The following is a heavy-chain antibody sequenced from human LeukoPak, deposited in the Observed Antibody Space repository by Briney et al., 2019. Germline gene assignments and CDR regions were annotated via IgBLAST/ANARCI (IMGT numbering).Heavy chain of an antibody. D-gene: IGHD3-10*01. CDR1: GFTFSNYA. Sequence: GGSLRLSCAASGFTFSNYAMSWVRQAPGKGLEWVSLISWDGGSTYYADSVKGRFTISRDNSKNSLYLQMNSLRAEDTALYYCAKGFYYYGSGSYLNWGQGTLVTVSS. V-gene: IGHV3-43*02. CDR3: AKGFYYYGSGSYLN. CDR2: ISWDGGST. J-gene: IGHJ4*02.